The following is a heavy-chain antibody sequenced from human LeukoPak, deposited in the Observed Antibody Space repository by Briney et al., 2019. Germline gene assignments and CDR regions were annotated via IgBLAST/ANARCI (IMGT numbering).Heavy chain of an antibody. CDR1: GYTFTDYY. V-gene: IGHV1-69-2*01. Sequence: ASVKISCKVSGYTFTDYYMHWVQQAPGKGLEWMGPVDPEDGETIYAEKFQGRVTITADTSTDTAYMELSSLRSEDTAVYYCATEGAYNWFDPWGQGTLVTVSS. J-gene: IGHJ5*02. D-gene: IGHD3-16*01. CDR2: VDPEDGET. CDR3: ATEGAYNWFDP.